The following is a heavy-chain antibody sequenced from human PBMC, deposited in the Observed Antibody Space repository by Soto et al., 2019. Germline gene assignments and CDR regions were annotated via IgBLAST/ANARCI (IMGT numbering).Heavy chain of an antibody. V-gene: IGHV1-69*01. CDR1: GGTFSSYA. Sequence: QVQLVQSGAEVKKPGSSVKVSCKASGGTFSSYAISWERQAPGQGLEWMGGIIPIFGTANYAQKSQGRVTITADESTSSAYLELSSLRSEDPAVYYCARSRGDDSDYFDYWGQGPLVTVSS. CDR3: ARSRGDDSDYFDY. D-gene: IGHD3-22*01. CDR2: IIPIFGTA. J-gene: IGHJ4*02.